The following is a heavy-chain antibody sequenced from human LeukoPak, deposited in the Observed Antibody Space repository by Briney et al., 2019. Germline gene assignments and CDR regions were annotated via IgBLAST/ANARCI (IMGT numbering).Heavy chain of an antibody. V-gene: IGHV4-34*01. CDR3: ARTLSRIAAAPNCFDP. J-gene: IGHJ5*02. CDR1: GGSFSGCY. D-gene: IGHD6-13*01. CDR2: INHSGST. Sequence: SETLSLTCAVYGGSFSGCYWSWIRQPPGKGLEWIGEINHSGSTNYNPSLKSRVTLSVDTSKNQFSLKLSSVTAADTAVYYYARTLSRIAAAPNCFDPWGQGTLVTVSS.